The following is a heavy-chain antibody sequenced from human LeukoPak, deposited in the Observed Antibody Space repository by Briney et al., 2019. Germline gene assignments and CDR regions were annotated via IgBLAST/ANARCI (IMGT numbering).Heavy chain of an antibody. CDR2: IGTAGNT. CDR3: ARAGGSSGWYSFGY. Sequence: GGSLRLSCAASGFTFSSYDMHWVRQVPGKGLEWVSAIGTAGNTYYPGSVKGRLTISRENAKNSLHLQMNSLRAGDTAVYYCARAGGSSGWYSFGYWGQGTLVSGSS. V-gene: IGHV3-13*04. CDR1: GFTFSSYD. D-gene: IGHD6-13*01. J-gene: IGHJ4*02.